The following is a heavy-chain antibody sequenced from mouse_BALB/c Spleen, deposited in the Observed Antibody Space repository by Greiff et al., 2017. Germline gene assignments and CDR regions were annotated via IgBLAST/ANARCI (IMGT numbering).Heavy chain of an antibody. J-gene: IGHJ2*01. CDR2: IYPGDGDT. CDR1: GYAFSSSW. CDR3: ARGYGSTPFDY. D-gene: IGHD1-1*01. Sequence: QVQLQQSGPELVKPGASVKISCKASGYAFSSSWMNWVKQRPGQGLEWIGRIYPGDGDTNYNGKFKGKATLTADKSSSTAYMQLSSLTSVDSAVYFCARGYGSTPFDYWGQGTTLTVSS. V-gene: IGHV1-82*01.